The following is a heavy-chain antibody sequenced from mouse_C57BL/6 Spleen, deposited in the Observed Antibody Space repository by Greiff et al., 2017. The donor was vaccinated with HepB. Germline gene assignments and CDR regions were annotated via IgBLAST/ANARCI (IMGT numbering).Heavy chain of an antibody. CDR1: GFTFSSYA. V-gene: IGHV5-4*01. CDR3: ARGGPTGTDY. J-gene: IGHJ2*01. D-gene: IGHD4-1*02. CDR2: ISDGGSYT. Sequence: EVHLVESGGGLVKPGGSLKLSCAASGFTFSSYAMSWVRQTPEKRLEWVATISDGGSYTYYPDNVKGRFTISRDNANNNLYLQMSHLKSEDTAMYYCARGGPTGTDYWGQGTTLTVSS.